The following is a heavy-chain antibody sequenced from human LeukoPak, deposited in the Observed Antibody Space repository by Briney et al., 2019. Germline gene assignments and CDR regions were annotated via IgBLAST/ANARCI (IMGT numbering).Heavy chain of an antibody. D-gene: IGHD5-18*01. CDR3: ARVEYSYGSRGFDY. J-gene: IGHJ4*02. CDR2: ISYDGTNA. CDR1: TFIFNNYA. Sequence: GGSLRLSCAASTFIFNNYAMNWVRQAPGKGLEWVAVISYDGTNAYYADSVKGRFTISRDNSKNTLYLQMNSLRAEDTAVYYCARVEYSYGSRGFDYWGQGTLVTVSS. V-gene: IGHV3-30-3*01.